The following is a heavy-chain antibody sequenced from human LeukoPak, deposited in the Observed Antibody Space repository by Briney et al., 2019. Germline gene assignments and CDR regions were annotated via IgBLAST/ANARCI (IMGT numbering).Heavy chain of an antibody. CDR2: ISSNGGST. J-gene: IGHJ4*02. CDR3: ARVDPNSYYFDY. Sequence: GGSLRLSCAASGLTFSSYAMHWVRQAPGEGLEYVSAISSNGGSTYYANSVKGRFTISRDNSKNTLYLQMGSLRAEDMAVYYCARVDPNSYYFDYWGQGTLVTVSS. V-gene: IGHV3-64*01. CDR1: GLTFSSYA.